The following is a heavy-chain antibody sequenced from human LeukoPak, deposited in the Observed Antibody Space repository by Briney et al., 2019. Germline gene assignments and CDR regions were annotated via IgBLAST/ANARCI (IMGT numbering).Heavy chain of an antibody. J-gene: IGHJ5*01. V-gene: IGHV6-1*01. CDR1: GDSVSTNSAT. CDR3: ARLVGASWFDS. Sequence: SQTLSLTCAISGDSVSTNSATWTWLRQSPSRGLEWLGRTYYRSKWYNDYAVSIKSRITINPDTSKNQFPLQLNSVTPEDTAVYYCARLVGASWFDSWGQGTLVTVSS. D-gene: IGHD1-26*01. CDR2: TYYRSKWYN.